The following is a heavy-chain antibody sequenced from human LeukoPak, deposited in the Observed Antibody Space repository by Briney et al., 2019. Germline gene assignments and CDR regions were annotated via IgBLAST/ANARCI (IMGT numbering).Heavy chain of an antibody. CDR2: ISAYNGNT. CDR1: GYTFTSYG. V-gene: IGHV1-18*01. CDR3: ARVRGQLWDGNLVDY. D-gene: IGHD5-18*01. J-gene: IGHJ4*02. Sequence: GASVKVSCKASGYTFTSYGISWVRQAPGQGLEWMGWISAYNGNTNYAQKLQGRVTMTTDTSTSTAYMELSSLRSEDTAVYYCARVRGQLWDGNLVDYWGQGTLVAVSS.